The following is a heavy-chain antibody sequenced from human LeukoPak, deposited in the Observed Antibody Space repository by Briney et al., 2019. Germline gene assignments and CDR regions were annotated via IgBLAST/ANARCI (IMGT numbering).Heavy chain of an antibody. D-gene: IGHD5-12*01. J-gene: IGHJ4*02. Sequence: GGSLRLSCAASGFTFSSYAMSWVRQAPGKGLEWVANIKQDGSEKDYVDFMKGRFTISRDNTKNSVYLQVNSLRVEDTAVYHCARIGYRSSSFDYWGQGALVTVSS. CDR1: GFTFSSYA. CDR2: IKQDGSEK. CDR3: ARIGYRSSSFDY. V-gene: IGHV3-7*01.